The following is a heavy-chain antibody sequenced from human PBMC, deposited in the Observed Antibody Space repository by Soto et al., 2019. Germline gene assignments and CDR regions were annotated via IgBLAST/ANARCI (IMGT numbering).Heavy chain of an antibody. CDR2: IIPIVGSA. J-gene: IGHJ6*02. V-gene: IGHV1-69*01. CDR1: GDTFSSDA. CDR3: ARSQGSSTSLEIYYYYYYGMDV. Sequence: QVQLVQSGAEVKKPGSSVKVSCKASGDTFSSDAISWVRQAPGQGLERMGGIIPIVGSANYAQKFQGRVTITADESTSTAYMELSSLRSEDTAVYYCARSQGSSTSLEIYYYYYYGMDVWGQGTTVTVFS. D-gene: IGHD2-2*01.